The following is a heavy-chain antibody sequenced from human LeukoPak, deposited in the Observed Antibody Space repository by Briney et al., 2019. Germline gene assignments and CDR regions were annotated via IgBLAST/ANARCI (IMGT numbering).Heavy chain of an antibody. J-gene: IGHJ5*02. CDR2: IYTSGST. CDR1: GGSISSYY. Sequence: SETLSLTCTVSGGSISSYYWSWIRQPAGKGLEWIGRIYTSGSTNYNPSLQSRVTISVDTSKNQFSLKLSSVTAADTAVYYCARGGYYGSGNDFRFDPWGQGTLVTVSS. V-gene: IGHV4-4*07. D-gene: IGHD3-10*01. CDR3: ARGGYYGSGNDFRFDP.